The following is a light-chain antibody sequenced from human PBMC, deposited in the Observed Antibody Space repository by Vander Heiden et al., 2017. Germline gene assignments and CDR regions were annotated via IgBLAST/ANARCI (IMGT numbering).Light chain of an antibody. CDR1: QGISSY. CDR2: AAS. Sequence: DIQLTQSPSFLSASVGDRVTITCRASQGISSYLAWYQQKPGKAPKLLIYAASTLQSGVPSRFSGSGSGTAFTLTISSLQPEDFATYYCQQLNWYPRRTLGPGTKVEIK. CDR3: QQLNWYPRRT. J-gene: IGKJ3*01. V-gene: IGKV1-9*01.